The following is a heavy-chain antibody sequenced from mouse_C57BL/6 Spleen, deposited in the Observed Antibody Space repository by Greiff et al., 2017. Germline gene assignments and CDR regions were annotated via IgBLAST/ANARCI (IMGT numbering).Heavy chain of an antibody. Sequence: EVQGVESGPELVKPGASVKISCKASGYTFTDYYMNWVKQSHGKSLEWIGDINPNNGGTSYNQKFKGKATLTVDKSSSTAYMELRSLTSEDSAVYYCARKRYYGPMDYWGQGTSVTVSS. D-gene: IGHD1-2*01. J-gene: IGHJ4*01. CDR3: ARKRYYGPMDY. CDR2: INPNNGGT. CDR1: GYTFTDYY. V-gene: IGHV1-26*01.